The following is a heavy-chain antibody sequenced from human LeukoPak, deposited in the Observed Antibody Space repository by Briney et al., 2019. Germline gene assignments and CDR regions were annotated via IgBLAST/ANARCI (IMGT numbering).Heavy chain of an antibody. D-gene: IGHD3-10*01. CDR2: IYTSGST. Sequence: SETLSLTCTVSGGSISSGSDYWSWIRQPAGKGLEWIGRIYTSGSTNYNPSLKSRVTISVDTSKNQFSLKLSSVTAADTAVYYCARITMVRGVIRKNWGQGTLVTVSS. CDR3: ARITMVRGVIRKN. CDR1: GGSISSGSDY. V-gene: IGHV4-61*02. J-gene: IGHJ4*02.